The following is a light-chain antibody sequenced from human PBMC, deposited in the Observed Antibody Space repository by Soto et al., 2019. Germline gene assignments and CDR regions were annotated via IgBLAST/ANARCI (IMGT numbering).Light chain of an antibody. CDR3: QQYGSSPYT. J-gene: IGKJ2*01. V-gene: IGKV3-20*01. Sequence: EIVLPQSPGTLSLSPGERATLSCRASQSVSSSYLAWYQPKLGQAPRLLIYGASSRAAGIPDRFSGSGSGTDFSLTISRLEPEDFAVYYCQQYGSSPYTFGQGTKLESK. CDR2: GAS. CDR1: QSVSSSY.